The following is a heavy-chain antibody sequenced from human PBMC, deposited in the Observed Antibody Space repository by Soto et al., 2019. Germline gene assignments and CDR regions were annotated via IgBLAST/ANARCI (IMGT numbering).Heavy chain of an antibody. CDR2: INHSGST. V-gene: IGHV4-34*01. D-gene: IGHD5-12*01. CDR3: ARLSPYSGYDYDY. J-gene: IGHJ4*02. Sequence: SETLSLTCAVYGGSFSGYYWSWIRQPPGKGLEWIGEINHSGSTNYNPSLKSRVTISVDTSKNQFSLKLSSVTAADTAVYYCARLSPYSGYDYDYWGQGTLVTVSS. CDR1: GGSFSGYY.